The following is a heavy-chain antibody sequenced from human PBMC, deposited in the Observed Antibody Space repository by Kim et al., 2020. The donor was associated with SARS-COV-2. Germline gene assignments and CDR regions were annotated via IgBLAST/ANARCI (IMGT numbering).Heavy chain of an antibody. Sequence: YADSVKGRFTISRDNAKNSLYLQMNSLRAEDTAVYYCARMVRGDLYYFDYWGQGTLVTVSS. J-gene: IGHJ4*02. D-gene: IGHD3-10*01. CDR3: ARMVRGDLYYFDY. V-gene: IGHV3-11*06.